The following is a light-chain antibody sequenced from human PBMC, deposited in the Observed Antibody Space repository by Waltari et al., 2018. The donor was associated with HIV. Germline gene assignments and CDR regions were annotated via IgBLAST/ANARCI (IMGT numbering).Light chain of an antibody. CDR2: EVS. V-gene: IGLV2-14*01. J-gene: IGLJ1*01. CDR1: SSDVGGYNY. CDR3: SSYTSDYTYV. Sequence: QSALTQPASVSGSPGQSITISCTGTSSDVGGYNYVSWYQHHPGKAPKLLIYEVSNRPSGVSNRCSGSKSDNTASLTISGRQAEDEADYYCSSYTSDYTYVFGSGTEVTVL.